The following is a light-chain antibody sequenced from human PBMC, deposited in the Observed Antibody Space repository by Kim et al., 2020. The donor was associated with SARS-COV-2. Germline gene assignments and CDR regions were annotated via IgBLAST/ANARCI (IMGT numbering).Light chain of an antibody. CDR3: AAWDDSLGGV. CDR1: SANTVSNY. J-gene: IGLJ3*02. Sequence: PLQGFTSPCSGSSANTVSNYVIGNQRLPGTTPKLLIYRHDQRPSGVPGRFSGSKSGTLASLAISGLQSEDEADYYGAAWDDSLGGVFGGGTKVTVL. V-gene: IGLV1-47*01. CDR2: RHD.